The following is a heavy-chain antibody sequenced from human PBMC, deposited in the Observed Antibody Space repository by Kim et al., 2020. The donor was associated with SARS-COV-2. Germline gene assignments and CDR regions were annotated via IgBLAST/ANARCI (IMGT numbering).Heavy chain of an antibody. J-gene: IGHJ6*02. D-gene: IGHD1-1*01. V-gene: IGHV3-23*01. CDR2: ISGSGGST. CDR3: AKNDSGYHYYYGMDV. Sequence: GGSLRLSCAASGFTFSSYAMSWVRQAPGKGLEWVSAISGSGGSTYYADSVKGRFTISRDNSKNTLYLQMNSLRAEDTAVYYCAKNDSGYHYYYGMDVWGQGTTVTVSS. CDR1: GFTFSSYA.